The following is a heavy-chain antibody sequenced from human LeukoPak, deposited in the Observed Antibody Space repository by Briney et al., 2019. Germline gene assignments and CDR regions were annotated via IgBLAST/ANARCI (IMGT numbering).Heavy chain of an antibody. J-gene: IGHJ3*02. CDR1: GFTFSSYG. D-gene: IGHD1-26*01. CDR3: AKGYSGSYLSDAFDI. CDR2: ISYDGSNK. Sequence: GGSLRLSCAASGFTFSSYGMHWVRQAPGKGLEGVAVISYDGSNKYYADSVKGRFTISRDNSKNTLYLQMNSLRAEDTAVYYCAKGYSGSYLSDAFDIWGQGTMVTVSS. V-gene: IGHV3-30*18.